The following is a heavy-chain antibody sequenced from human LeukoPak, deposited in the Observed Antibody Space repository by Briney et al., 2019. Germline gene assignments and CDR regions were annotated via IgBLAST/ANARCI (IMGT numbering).Heavy chain of an antibody. CDR2: ISSSSSSI. CDR1: GFTFSTYD. V-gene: IGHV3-48*04. J-gene: IGHJ6*02. CDR3: ARGLPNYYGMDV. Sequence: GGSLRLSCAASGFTFSTYDMNWVRQAPGKGLEWVSYISSSSSSIYYADSVKGRFTISRDNAKNTVYLQMNSLRTEDTAVYYCARGLPNYYGMDVWGQGTTVTVSS.